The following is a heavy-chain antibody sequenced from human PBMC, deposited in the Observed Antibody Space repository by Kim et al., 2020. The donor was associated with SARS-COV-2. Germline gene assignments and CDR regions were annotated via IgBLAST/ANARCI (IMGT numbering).Heavy chain of an antibody. CDR1: GDSIRSYY. CDR3: ARNMNGDY. D-gene: IGHD2-8*01. V-gene: IGHV4-59*01. Sequence: SETLSLTCTVSGDSIRSYYWTWFRQPPGKGLEWIGYIYYTGTTNYNPSLRGRVTMSIDMSKSHFSLKLTSVTAADMAVYYCARNMNGDYWGQGTLVTVSS. J-gene: IGHJ4*02. CDR2: IYYTGTT.